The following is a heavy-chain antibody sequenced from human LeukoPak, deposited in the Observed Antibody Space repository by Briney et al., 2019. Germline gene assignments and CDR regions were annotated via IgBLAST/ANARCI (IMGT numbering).Heavy chain of an antibody. CDR3: ARESVAGGFEY. CDR2: IIPMQGAP. J-gene: IGHJ4*02. V-gene: IGHV1-69*08. D-gene: IGHD6-19*01. CDR1: GGTFSSYN. Sequence: ASVKVSCKASGGTFSSYNFIWVRQAPGQGLEWMGGIIPMQGAPNYAQKFQDRVTISADKSTTTVYMALSSLRYEDTAMYYCARESVAGGFEYWGQGTLVTASS.